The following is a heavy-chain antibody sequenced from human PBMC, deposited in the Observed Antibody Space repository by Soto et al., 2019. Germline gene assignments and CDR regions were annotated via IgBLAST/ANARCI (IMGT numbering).Heavy chain of an antibody. CDR1: GFTFSSYG. J-gene: IGHJ6*02. D-gene: IGHD6-13*01. V-gene: IGHV3-33*01. CDR3: ARGSRSSSWYGVYYYYGMDV. CDR2: IWYDGSNK. Sequence: PGGSLRLSCAASGFTFSSYGMHWVRQAPGKGLEWVAVIWYDGSNKYYADSVKGRFTISRDNSKNTLYLQMNSLRAEDTAVYYCARGSRSSSWYGVYYYYGMDVWGQGTTVTVSS.